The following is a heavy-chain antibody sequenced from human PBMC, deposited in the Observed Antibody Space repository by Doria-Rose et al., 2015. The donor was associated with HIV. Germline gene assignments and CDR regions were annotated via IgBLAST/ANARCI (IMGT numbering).Heavy chain of an antibody. D-gene: IGHD6-13*01. J-gene: IGHJ4*02. V-gene: IGHV2-26*01. CDR2: IFSDDER. CDR3: ARIKSSRWYHKSYFDF. Sequence: QITLKESGPVLVKPTETLTLTCTVSGVSLSSPGMGVSWIRQPPGKALEWLANIFSDDERSYKTSLKSRLTIPRGTSKSQVVLTMTDMDPVDTATYYCARIKSSRWYHKSYFDFWGQGTLVIVSA. CDR1: GVSLSSPGMG.